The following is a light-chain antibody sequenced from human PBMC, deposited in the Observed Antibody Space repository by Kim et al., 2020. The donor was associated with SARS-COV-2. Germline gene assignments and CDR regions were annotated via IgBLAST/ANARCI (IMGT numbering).Light chain of an antibody. CDR2: EAS. V-gene: IGKV1-5*01. Sequence: SASVGDRVTITGRASQSISNWLAWYQQKPGKAPKLLIYEASILQKGVPSRFSGSDSGTHFTLTISSLQSDDSAIYYCQQYNSYPYIFGQGTKLEI. CDR1: QSISNW. J-gene: IGKJ2*01. CDR3: QQYNSYPYI.